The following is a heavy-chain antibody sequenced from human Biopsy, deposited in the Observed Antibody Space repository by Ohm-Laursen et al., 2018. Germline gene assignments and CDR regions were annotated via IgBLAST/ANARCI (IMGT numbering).Heavy chain of an antibody. Sequence: ASVKVSCKVSGYSFNNYGINWVRQAPGQGLEWMGRISGYNGNTKYAQKFQGRVTMTTDTSTSAVYMEVRSLRSNDTAVYYCARVALPLYLDNWGQGTRVTVSS. CDR3: ARVALPLYLDN. J-gene: IGHJ4*02. CDR2: ISGYNGNT. CDR1: GYSFNNYG. D-gene: IGHD2-21*01. V-gene: IGHV1-18*01.